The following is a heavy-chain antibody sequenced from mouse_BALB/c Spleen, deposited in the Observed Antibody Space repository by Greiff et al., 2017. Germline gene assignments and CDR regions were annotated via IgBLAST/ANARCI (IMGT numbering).Heavy chain of an antibody. CDR1: GYTFTDYA. Sequence: QVQLKQSGAELVRPGVSVKISCKGSGYTFTDYAMHWVKQSHAKSLEWIGVISTYYGDASYNQKFKGKATMTVDKSSSTAYMELARLTSEDSAIYYCARRDYYYAMDYWGQGTSVTVAS. V-gene: IGHV1S137*01. CDR3: ARRDYYYAMDY. J-gene: IGHJ4*01. CDR2: ISTYYGDA.